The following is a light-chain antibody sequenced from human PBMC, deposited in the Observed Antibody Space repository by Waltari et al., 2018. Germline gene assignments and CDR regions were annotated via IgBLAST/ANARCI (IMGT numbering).Light chain of an antibody. Sequence: EIVMTQSPATLSVSPGERATLSCRASLSISSNLAWYQQKPGQAPRLLIYGASTRASGIPARFSGSGSGTDFTLTVSSLQPEDSALYFCQQYNDSWTFGQGTKVDFK. CDR1: LSISSN. V-gene: IGKV3-15*01. J-gene: IGKJ1*01. CDR2: GAS. CDR3: QQYNDSWT.